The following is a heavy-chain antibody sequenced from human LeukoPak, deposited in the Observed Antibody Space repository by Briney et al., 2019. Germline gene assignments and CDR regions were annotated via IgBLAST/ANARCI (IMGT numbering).Heavy chain of an antibody. CDR3: ARGPSGYFDY. D-gene: IGHD3-10*01. CDR2: INHSGST. J-gene: IGHJ4*02. Sequence: GSLRLSCAASGFSLSNYWMNWIRQPPGKGLEWIGEINHSGSTNYNPSLKSRVTISVDTSKNQFSLKLSSVTAADTAVYYCARGPSGYFDYWGQGTLVTVSS. V-gene: IGHV4-34*01. CDR1: GFSLSNYW.